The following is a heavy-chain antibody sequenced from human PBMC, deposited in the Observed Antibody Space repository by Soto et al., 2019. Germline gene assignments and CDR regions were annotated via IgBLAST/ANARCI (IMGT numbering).Heavy chain of an antibody. Sequence: QVQLVESGGGLVQPGRSLRLSCAASGFTFSSYAMHWVRQAPGKGLEWVAGISYDGSNKYYADSVKGRFTISRDNSKNTLYLQMNSLRAEDTAVYYCAGLGRSCDYYNIGRRYGMDVWGQGTTVTVSS. CDR3: AGLGRSCDYYNIGRRYGMDV. CDR2: ISYDGSNK. D-gene: IGHD4-17*01. V-gene: IGHV3-30-3*01. CDR1: GFTFSSYA. J-gene: IGHJ6*02.